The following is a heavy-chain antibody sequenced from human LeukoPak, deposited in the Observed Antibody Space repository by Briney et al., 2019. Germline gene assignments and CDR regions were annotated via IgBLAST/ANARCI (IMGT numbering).Heavy chain of an antibody. V-gene: IGHV3-53*01. D-gene: IGHD7-27*01. CDR2: IYSGGST. Sequence: GGSLRLSCAASGFTVSSNYMNWVRQAPGKGLQWVSVIYSGGSTYYADSVKGRFTISRDNSKNTLSLQMNSLRAEDTAVYYCARDWGRVPDAFDIWGQGTMVTVSS. J-gene: IGHJ3*02. CDR3: ARDWGRVPDAFDI. CDR1: GFTVSSNY.